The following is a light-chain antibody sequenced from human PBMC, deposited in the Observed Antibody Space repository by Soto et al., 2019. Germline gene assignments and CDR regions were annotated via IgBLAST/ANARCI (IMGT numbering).Light chain of an antibody. Sequence: EIVLTQSPGTLSLSPGERATLSCRTSQSVSSSFLAWYQQKPGQAPRLLIYGATSRATGFPDRFSGSGSGTDFTLTISRLEPEDFAVYYCHLYDNSQWTFAQSTKV. CDR3: HLYDNSQWT. CDR2: GAT. V-gene: IGKV3-20*01. CDR1: QSVSSSF. J-gene: IGKJ1*01.